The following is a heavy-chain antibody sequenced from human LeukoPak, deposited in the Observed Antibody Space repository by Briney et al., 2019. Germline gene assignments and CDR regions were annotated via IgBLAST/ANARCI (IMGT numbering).Heavy chain of an antibody. D-gene: IGHD4-23*01. Sequence: SETLSLTCTVSGGSISSGDYYWSWIRQPPGKGLEWIGYIYYSGSTYYNPSLKSRVTISVDTSKNQFSLKLSSVTAADAAVYYCARDLLNEGNHLDYWGQGTLVTVSS. CDR3: ARDLLNEGNHLDY. V-gene: IGHV4-30-4*01. CDR1: GGSISSGDYY. CDR2: IYYSGST. J-gene: IGHJ4*02.